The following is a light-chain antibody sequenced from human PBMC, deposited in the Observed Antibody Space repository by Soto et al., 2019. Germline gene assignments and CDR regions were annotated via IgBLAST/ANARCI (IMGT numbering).Light chain of an antibody. CDR1: QSVSSSY. CDR2: GAS. J-gene: IGKJ2*01. Sequence: EIVLTQSPGTLSLSPGERATLSCRASQSVSSSYLAWYQHKPGQAPRLLIYGASSRATGVPDRFSGSGSGTDFTLTISRLEHEDLSVYYCQQYGSSPHTFGQGTKLEIK. CDR3: QQYGSSPHT. V-gene: IGKV3-20*01.